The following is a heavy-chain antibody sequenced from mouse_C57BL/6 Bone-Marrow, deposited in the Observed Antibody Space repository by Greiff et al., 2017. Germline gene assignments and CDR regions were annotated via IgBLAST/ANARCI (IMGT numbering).Heavy chain of an antibody. D-gene: IGHD1-1*01. J-gene: IGHJ3*01. CDR3: AKNYYGSRNPFAY. CDR1: GYTFTSYW. CDR2: INPSSGYT. Sequence: VKLMESGAELAKPGASVKLSCKASGYTFTSYWMHWVKQRPGQGLEWIGYINPSSGYTKYNQKFKDKATLTADKSSSTAYMQLSSLTYEDSAVYYCAKNYYGSRNPFAYWGQGTLVTVSA. V-gene: IGHV1-7*01.